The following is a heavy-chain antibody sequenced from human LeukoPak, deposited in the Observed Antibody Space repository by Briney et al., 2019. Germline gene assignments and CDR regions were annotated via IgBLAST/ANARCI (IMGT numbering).Heavy chain of an antibody. J-gene: IGHJ6*02. V-gene: IGHV1-8*01. CDR3: ARTYQLLDKDYYYYGMDV. CDR1: GYTFTSYD. Sequence: ASVKVSCKASGYTFTSYDINWVRQATGQGLEWMGWMNPNSGNTGYAQKFQSRVTMTRNTSISTAYMELSSLRSEDTAVYYCARTYQLLDKDYYYYGMDVWGQGTTVTVSS. D-gene: IGHD2-2*01. CDR2: MNPNSGNT.